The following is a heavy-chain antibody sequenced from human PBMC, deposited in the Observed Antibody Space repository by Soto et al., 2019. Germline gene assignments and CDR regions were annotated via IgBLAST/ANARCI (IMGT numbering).Heavy chain of an antibody. V-gene: IGHV3-30*18. CDR2: ISYDGSNK. Sequence: GGSLRLSCAASGFTFSSYGMHWVRQAPGKGLEWVAVISYDGSNKYYADSVKGRFTISRANSTNTLYLPMNSLTAADTAVYYCAKDLLYSSRRYYYGMDVCGQGPTVTVSS. J-gene: IGHJ6*02. D-gene: IGHD3-16*01. CDR3: AKDLLYSSRRYYYGMDV. CDR1: GFTFSSYG.